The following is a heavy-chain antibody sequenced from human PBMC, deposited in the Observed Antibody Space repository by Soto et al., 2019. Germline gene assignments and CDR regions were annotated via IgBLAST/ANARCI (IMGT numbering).Heavy chain of an antibody. J-gene: IGHJ4*02. CDR3: ARVDYDFWSVFPPSFDY. V-gene: IGHV1-18*01. CDR1: GYTFTSYG. Sequence: GASVKVSCKASGYTFTSYGISWVRQAPGQGLEWMGWISAYNGNTNYAQKLQGRVTMTTDTSTSTAYMELRSLRSDDTAVYYCARVDYDFWSVFPPSFDYWGQGTLVTVSS. D-gene: IGHD3-3*01. CDR2: ISAYNGNT.